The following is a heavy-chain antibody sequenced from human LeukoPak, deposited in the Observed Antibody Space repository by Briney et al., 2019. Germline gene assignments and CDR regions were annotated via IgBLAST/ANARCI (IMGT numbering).Heavy chain of an antibody. CDR3: ARDPIAVAGTPPPLGY. J-gene: IGHJ4*02. D-gene: IGHD6-19*01. V-gene: IGHV1-18*01. CDR1: GYTFTGYG. CDR2: ISAYSGKT. Sequence: ASVKVSCKASGYTFTGYGMSWVRQAPGQGLEWMGWISAYSGKTNYAQKLQGRVTMTTDTSTSTAYMELRSLRSDDTAVYYCARDPIAVAGTPPPLGYWGQGTLVTVSS.